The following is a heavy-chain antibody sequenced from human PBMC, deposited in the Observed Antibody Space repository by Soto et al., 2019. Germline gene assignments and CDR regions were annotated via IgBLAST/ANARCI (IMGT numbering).Heavy chain of an antibody. J-gene: IGHJ4*02. Sequence: EVQLVESGGGLVQPGGSLRLSCVVSGFTFSNYDMHWVRQATGKGLEWVSAIASAGDTYYADSVKGRFTISRENAGDSLLLQMSSLGVGDTAVYYCVALGAHIFWGQGTLVTVSS. V-gene: IGHV3-13*04. CDR3: VALGAHIF. D-gene: IGHD2-8*02. CDR2: IASAGDT. CDR1: GFTFSNYD.